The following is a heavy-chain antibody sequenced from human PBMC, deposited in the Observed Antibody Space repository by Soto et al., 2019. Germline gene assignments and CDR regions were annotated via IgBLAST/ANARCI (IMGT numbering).Heavy chain of an antibody. CDR2: IYYYGNT. CDR1: GGSISSFY. CDR3: ARDPRIYSDLYYFDY. V-gene: IGHV4-59*01. J-gene: IGHJ4*02. D-gene: IGHD4-17*01. Sequence: PSETLSLTCTVSGGSISSFYWSWIRQPPGKGLEWIGYIYYYGNTNYNPSLKSRVTISVDTSKNQFSLKLSSVTAADTAVYYCARDPRIYSDLYYFDYWGQGTLVTVSS.